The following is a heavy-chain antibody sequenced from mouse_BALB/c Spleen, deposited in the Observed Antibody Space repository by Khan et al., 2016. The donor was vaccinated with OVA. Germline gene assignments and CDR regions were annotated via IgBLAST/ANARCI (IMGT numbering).Heavy chain of an antibody. V-gene: IGHV2-9*02. CDR1: GFSLTSYG. Sequence: QVQLQQSGPGLVAPSQSLSITCTVSGFSLTSYGVHWVRQPSGKGLEWLGVIWAGGSTNYNSALMSRLSISKDNSKSQVFLKMNSLQTDDTAMYYCARLGDIWGQGTTLTVSS. CDR3: ARLGDI. CDR2: IWAGGST. D-gene: IGHD3-1*01. J-gene: IGHJ2*01.